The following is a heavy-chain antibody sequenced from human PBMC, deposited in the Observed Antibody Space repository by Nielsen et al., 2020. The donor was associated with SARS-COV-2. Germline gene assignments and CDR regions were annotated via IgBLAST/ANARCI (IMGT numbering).Heavy chain of an antibody. CDR1: GYTFTSYG. Sequence: ASVKVSCKASGYTFTSYGFSWVRQAPGQGLEWMGWISPYNCDTKYAQSLQDRVTMTTDTSTTTANMELRGLRSDDTAVYYCARDRESYDIVPSFYGMDVWGQGTTVTVSS. J-gene: IGHJ6*02. V-gene: IGHV1-18*01. CDR3: ARDRESYDIVPSFYGMDV. D-gene: IGHD2-8*01. CDR2: ISPYNCDT.